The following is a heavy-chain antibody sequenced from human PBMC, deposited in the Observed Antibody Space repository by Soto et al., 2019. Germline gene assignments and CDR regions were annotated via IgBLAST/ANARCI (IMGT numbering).Heavy chain of an antibody. J-gene: IGHJ4*02. Sequence: EVQLVESGGGLVQPGGSVRLSCVASGFTFSDDSMNWVRQAPGKGLEWISYISSSSAFIFYADSVEGRFTISRDNAKNSLVLQMNSLRDEDTAVYDGARRAPYEYDDRDRSGVGGQGTLVTVSS. D-gene: IGHD3-22*01. CDR1: GFTFSDDS. CDR3: ARRAPYEYDDRDRSGV. V-gene: IGHV3-48*02. CDR2: ISSSSAFI.